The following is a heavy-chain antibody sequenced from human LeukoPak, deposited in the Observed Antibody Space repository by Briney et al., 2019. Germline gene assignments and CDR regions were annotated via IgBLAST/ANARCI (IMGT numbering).Heavy chain of an antibody. D-gene: IGHD3-9*01. CDR3: ARGGPLDDILTGYPNWFDP. Sequence: SVKVSCKASGGTFSSYAISWVRQAPGQGLEWMGGIIPIFGTANYAQKFQGRVTITADESTSTAYMELSSLRSEDTAVYYCARGGPLDDILTGYPNWFDPWGQGTLVTVSS. CDR2: IIPIFGTA. J-gene: IGHJ5*02. V-gene: IGHV1-69*01. CDR1: GGTFSSYA.